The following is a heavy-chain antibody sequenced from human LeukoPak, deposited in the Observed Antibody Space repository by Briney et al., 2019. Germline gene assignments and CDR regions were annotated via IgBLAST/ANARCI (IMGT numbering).Heavy chain of an antibody. V-gene: IGHV1-2*02. D-gene: IGHD4-11*01. CDR2: INPNSGGT. CDR3: ARDLDAMTTLFDY. Sequence: ASVKVSCKVSGYTLTELSMHWVRQAPGKGLEWVGWINPNSGGTNYAQKFQGRVTMTRDTSISTAYMELSRLRSDDTAVYYCARDLDAMTTLFDYWGQGTLVTVSS. CDR1: GYTLTELS. J-gene: IGHJ4*02.